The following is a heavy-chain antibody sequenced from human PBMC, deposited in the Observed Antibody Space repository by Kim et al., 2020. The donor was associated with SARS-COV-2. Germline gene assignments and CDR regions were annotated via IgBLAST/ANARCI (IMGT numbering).Heavy chain of an antibody. CDR1: GFTFSNAW. CDR3: AAGTGRSDFDY. CDR2: IKGKTDGGTR. V-gene: IGHV3-15*01. J-gene: IGHJ4*02. Sequence: GGSLRLSCAASGFTFSNAWMNWVRQAPGKGLEWVGRIKGKTDGGTRDYAAPVKGRFAISRDDSKNMLHLQMNSLKIEDTAVYYCAAGTGRSDFDYWGQGTLVSVSS.